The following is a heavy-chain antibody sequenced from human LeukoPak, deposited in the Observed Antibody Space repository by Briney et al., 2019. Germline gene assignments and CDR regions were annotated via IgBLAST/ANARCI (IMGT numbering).Heavy chain of an antibody. CDR1: GFTFSSYA. Sequence: GGSLRLSCAASGFTFSSYAMHWVRQAPGKGLEYVSAISSNGGSTYYANSVKGRFTISRDNSKNTLYLQMGSLRAEDMAVYYCARAGSSPHDSSLYGMDVWGQGTTVTVSS. CDR2: ISSNGGST. CDR3: ARAGSSPHDSSLYGMDV. J-gene: IGHJ6*02. D-gene: IGHD3-22*01. V-gene: IGHV3-64*01.